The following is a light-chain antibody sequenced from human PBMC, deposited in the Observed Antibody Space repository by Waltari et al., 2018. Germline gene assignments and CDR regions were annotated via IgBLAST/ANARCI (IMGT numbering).Light chain of an antibody. V-gene: IGKV4-1*01. CDR2: WAS. Sequence: DIVMTQSPDSLAVSLGERATIQWKSSQSVLYSPNTKNNLAWYKQKPGQPPKLLIYWASTRKSGVTDRFSGSGSGTDFTLTISSLQAEDVAVYYCQQYYTTPYTFGRGTKLQIK. CDR3: QQYYTTPYT. J-gene: IGKJ2*01. CDR1: QSVLYSPNTKNN.